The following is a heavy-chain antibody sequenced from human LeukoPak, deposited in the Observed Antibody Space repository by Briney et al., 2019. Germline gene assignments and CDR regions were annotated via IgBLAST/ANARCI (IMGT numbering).Heavy chain of an antibody. CDR3: ARHVSGSPITIGY. D-gene: IGHD1-26*01. CDR2: IYYSGST. CDR1: GGPIISYY. J-gene: IGHJ4*03. V-gene: IGHV4-59*08. Sequence: SETLSLTCTVSGGPIISYYVSWTRQPPGKGLEWIGYIYYSGSTNYNPSLKSRVTISLDTSKNQFSLKLSSVTAADTAVYYCARHVSGSPITIGYSGQGTLVTVSS.